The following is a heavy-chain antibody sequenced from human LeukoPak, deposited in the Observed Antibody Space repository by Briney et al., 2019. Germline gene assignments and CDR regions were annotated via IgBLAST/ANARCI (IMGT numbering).Heavy chain of an antibody. Sequence: ASVKVSCKASGYTFTSYYMHWVRQAPGQGLEWMGIINPSGGSTSYAQKFQGRVTMTRDTPTSTVYMELSSLRSEDTAVYYCARERGGGSHRGAFDIWGQGTMVTVSS. CDR3: ARERGGGSHRGAFDI. V-gene: IGHV1-46*01. CDR2: INPSGGST. J-gene: IGHJ3*02. D-gene: IGHD2-15*01. CDR1: GYTFTSYY.